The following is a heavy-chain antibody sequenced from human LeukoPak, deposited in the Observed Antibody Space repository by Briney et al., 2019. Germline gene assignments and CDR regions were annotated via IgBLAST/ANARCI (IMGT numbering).Heavy chain of an antibody. D-gene: IGHD6-6*01. CDR2: ISCDGSNK. V-gene: IGHV3-30-3*01. CDR1: GFTFSSYA. Sequence: PGGSLRLSCAASGFTFSSYAMHWVRQAPGKGLEWVAVISCDGSNKYYADSVKGRFTISRDNSKNTLYLQMNSLRAEDTAVYYCATFLEQLDAGYYYYGMDVWGQGTTVTVSS. CDR3: ATFLEQLDAGYYYYGMDV. J-gene: IGHJ6*02.